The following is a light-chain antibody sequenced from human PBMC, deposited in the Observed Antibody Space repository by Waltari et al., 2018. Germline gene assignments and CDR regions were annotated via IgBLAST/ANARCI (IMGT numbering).Light chain of an antibody. CDR3: QQYYITPYT. Sequence: VMTQAPDSLAVSLGARATISCKSSPSVFYSSNDKNYLAGYQKKPGQAPQLRIYWGSTRDSGVPDRFSGSGSGTDFALTISSLQSEDVAVYYCQQYYITPYTFGQGTRLEIK. V-gene: IGKV4-1*01. CDR1: PSVFYSSNDKNY. CDR2: WGS. J-gene: IGKJ2*01.